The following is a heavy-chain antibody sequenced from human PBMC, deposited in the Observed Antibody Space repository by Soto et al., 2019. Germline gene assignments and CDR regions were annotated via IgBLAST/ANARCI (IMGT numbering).Heavy chain of an antibody. CDR3: ARGSTIVRGAPSWFDP. V-gene: IGHV1-69*02. CDR1: GGTFSRYT. Sequence: QVQLVQSGAEVKKPGSSVQVSCKASGGTFSRYTINWVRQAPGRGLEWMGRIIPIAAIANYTQKFQGRVTIPVDKSSTTAYMELSSLRSDDTAVYYCARGSTIVRGAPSWFDPWGQGTLVTVSS. J-gene: IGHJ5*02. CDR2: IIPIAAIA. D-gene: IGHD3-10*01.